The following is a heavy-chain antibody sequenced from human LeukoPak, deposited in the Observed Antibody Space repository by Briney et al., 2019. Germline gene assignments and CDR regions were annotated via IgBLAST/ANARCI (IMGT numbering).Heavy chain of an antibody. CDR1: GFIFSSYW. CDR2: IKEDGSAK. CDR3: VMDMDV. Sequence: GGSLRLSCAASGFIFSSYWMYWVRQAPGKGLEWVANIKEDGSAKYYVDSVKGRFTISRDNAKNSLYLQMNSLRAEDTAVYYCVMDMDVWGQGTTVTVSS. V-gene: IGHV3-7*05. J-gene: IGHJ6*02.